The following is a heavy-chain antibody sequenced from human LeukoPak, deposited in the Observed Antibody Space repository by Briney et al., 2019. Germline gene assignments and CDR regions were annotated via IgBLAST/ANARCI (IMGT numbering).Heavy chain of an antibody. V-gene: IGHV3-33*01. CDR2: MYSDLINK. CDR3: AREMIVAPYNWFDP. Sequence: PGGSLRLSCAASGFTFSFYGIRWVRQAPGKGLEWVAVMYSDLINKYYADSVKGRFTVSRDNSKNTVYLQMNSLRAEDTAVYYCAREMIVAPYNWFDPWGQGTLVTVSS. CDR1: GFTFSFYG. D-gene: IGHD3-22*01. J-gene: IGHJ5*02.